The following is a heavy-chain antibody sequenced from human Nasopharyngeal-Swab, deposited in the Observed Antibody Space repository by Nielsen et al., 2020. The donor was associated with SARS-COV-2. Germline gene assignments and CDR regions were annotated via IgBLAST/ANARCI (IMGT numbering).Heavy chain of an antibody. Sequence: GESLKISCAASGFTFSNAWMSWARQAPGKGLEWVSAISGSGGSTYYADSVKGRFTISRDNSKNTLYLQMNSLRAEDTAVYYCAKDGGRSITMINDAFDIWGQGTMVTVSS. D-gene: IGHD3-22*01. CDR1: GFTFSNAW. J-gene: IGHJ3*02. V-gene: IGHV3-23*01. CDR3: AKDGGRSITMINDAFDI. CDR2: ISGSGGST.